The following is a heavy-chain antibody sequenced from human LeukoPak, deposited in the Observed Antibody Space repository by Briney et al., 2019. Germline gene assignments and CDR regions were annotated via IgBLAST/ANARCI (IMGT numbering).Heavy chain of an antibody. Sequence: SETLSLICPAAGGSLSSSAYFWAWIRQPPGKGLEWIGSIYYSGTTYCNPSLKSRVTISVDTSKNQLSLKLSSVTAADTAVYYCATHPRHSSGHYFDYWGRGTLVTVSS. V-gene: IGHV4-39*01. D-gene: IGHD6-19*01. CDR1: GGSLSSSAYF. CDR2: IYYSGTT. J-gene: IGHJ4*02. CDR3: ATHPRHSSGHYFDY.